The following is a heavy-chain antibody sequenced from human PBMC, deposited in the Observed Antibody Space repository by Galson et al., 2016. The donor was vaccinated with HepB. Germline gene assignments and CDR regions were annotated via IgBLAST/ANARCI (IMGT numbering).Heavy chain of an antibody. CDR2: ISYDGSTK. J-gene: IGHJ4*02. Sequence: SLRLSCAASGFIFSNYALHWVRQAPGKGLEWMAVISYDGSTKYYAESVEGRFTISRDNSENTLYLQMNSLRGEDTAIYYCARADFVGATPLGYWGQGMLVSVSS. CDR3: ARADFVGATPLGY. CDR1: GFIFSNYA. D-gene: IGHD1-26*01. V-gene: IGHV3-30*04.